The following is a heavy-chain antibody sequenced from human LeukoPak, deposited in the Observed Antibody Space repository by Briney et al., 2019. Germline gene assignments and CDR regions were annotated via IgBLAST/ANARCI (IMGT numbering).Heavy chain of an antibody. D-gene: IGHD2-15*01. V-gene: IGHV1-18*01. CDR1: GYTFTSYG. Sequence: GASVKVSCKASGYTFTSYGISWVRQAPGQGLEWMGWISAYNGNTNYAQKLQGRVTMTIDTSTSTAYMELRSLRSDDTAVYYCARSGYCSGGSCSPDAFDIWGQGTMVTVSS. CDR2: ISAYNGNT. CDR3: ARSGYCSGGSCSPDAFDI. J-gene: IGHJ3*02.